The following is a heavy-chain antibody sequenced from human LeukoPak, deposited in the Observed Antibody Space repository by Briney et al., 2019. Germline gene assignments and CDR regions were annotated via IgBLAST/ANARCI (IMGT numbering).Heavy chain of an antibody. Sequence: GGSLRLSCAASGFTVSSNYVNWVRQAPGKGLEWVSVIYSDGTTFYSDSVKGRFTISRGNSENTLYLQMNSLRAEDTAVYYCVRGKPATAIRPYFDYWGQGTLVTVSS. CDR2: IYSDGTT. CDR3: VRGKPATAIRPYFDY. D-gene: IGHD2-2*02. V-gene: IGHV3-66*01. CDR1: GFTVSSNY. J-gene: IGHJ4*02.